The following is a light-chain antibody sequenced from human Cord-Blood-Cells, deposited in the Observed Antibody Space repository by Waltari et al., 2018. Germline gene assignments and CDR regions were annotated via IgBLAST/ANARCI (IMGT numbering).Light chain of an antibody. J-gene: IGLJ3*02. CDR3: QSYDSSNWV. CDR1: SGSIASSC. V-gene: IGLV6-57*01. Sequence: NFMLSQPHSVSESQGNTITISCNRSSGSIASSCVQWYPQRPGSSPTTVIYEDIQRPSGVPDRFLGSIDSSPNSASHTISVLNTEDEADYSCQSYDSSNWVFGGGTKLTVL. CDR2: EDI.